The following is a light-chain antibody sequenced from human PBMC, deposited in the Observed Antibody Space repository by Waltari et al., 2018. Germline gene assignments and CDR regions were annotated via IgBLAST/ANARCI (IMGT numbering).Light chain of an antibody. CDR2: KAS. Sequence: SYELPQPSSVSVSPGQTARITCSGDVLAVKPVRWFQQKPGQAPVLVIYKASERPSGIPERFSGSSSGTTVTLTISGAKVEDDGDYYCYSATDNNRFGGGTKLTVL. J-gene: IGLJ2*01. V-gene: IGLV3-27*01. CDR1: VLAVKP. CDR3: YSATDNNR.